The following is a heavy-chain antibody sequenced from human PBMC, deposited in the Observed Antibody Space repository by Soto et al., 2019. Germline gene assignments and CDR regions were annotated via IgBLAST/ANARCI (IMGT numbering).Heavy chain of an antibody. CDR2: ISSSSSYI. CDR3: ARRARTATTNWGAFDV. J-gene: IGHJ3*01. V-gene: IGHV3-21*04. CDR1: GFTFSSYS. Sequence: PGGSLRLSCAASGFTFSSYSMNWVRQAPGKGLEWVSSISSSSSYIYYADSVKGRFTISRDNAKNSLYLQMNSLRADDAAVYYCARRARTATTNWGAFDVWGQGTMVTVSS. D-gene: IGHD1-7*01.